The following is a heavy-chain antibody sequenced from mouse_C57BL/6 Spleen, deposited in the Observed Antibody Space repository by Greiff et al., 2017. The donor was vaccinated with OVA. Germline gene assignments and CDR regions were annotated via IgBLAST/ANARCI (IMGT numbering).Heavy chain of an antibody. CDR2: INYDGSST. CDR3: AREGAYYSDWYFDV. D-gene: IGHD2-12*01. Sequence: EVQLVESEGGLVQPGSSMKLSCTASGFTFSDYYMAWVRQVPEKGLEWVANINYDGSSTYYLDFLKSRFLISSDNAKNILYLQMSSLKSEDTATYYCAREGAYYSDWYFDVWGTGTTVTVSS. V-gene: IGHV5-16*01. J-gene: IGHJ1*03. CDR1: GFTFSDYY.